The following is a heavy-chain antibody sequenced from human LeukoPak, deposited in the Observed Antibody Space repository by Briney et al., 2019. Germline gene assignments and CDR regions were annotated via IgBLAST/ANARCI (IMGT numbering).Heavy chain of an antibody. CDR1: GYSISSSYY. Sequence: PSETLSLTCTVSGYSISSSYYWGWIRQPPGKGLEWIGNIYHSGSTYYNPSLKSRVTISLDTSKHQFSLKLSSVTAAGTAVYYCARERIQAPYYYMDVWGKGTTVTVSS. CDR3: ARERIQAPYYYMDV. D-gene: IGHD5-18*01. V-gene: IGHV4-38-2*02. J-gene: IGHJ6*03. CDR2: IYHSGST.